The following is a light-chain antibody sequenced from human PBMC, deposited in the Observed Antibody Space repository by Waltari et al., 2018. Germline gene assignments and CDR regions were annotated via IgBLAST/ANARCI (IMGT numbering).Light chain of an antibody. CDR1: NLGDKY. V-gene: IGLV3-1*01. J-gene: IGLJ2*01. Sequence: SYELTQPPSVSVSPGQTASITCSGDNLGDKYACWYQQKPGQSPVLVIYQDNKRPSGIPERFSGSKSGNTATLTIGGTQAMDEAVFYCQAWDSSTVVFGGGTKLTVL. CDR2: QDN. CDR3: QAWDSSTVV.